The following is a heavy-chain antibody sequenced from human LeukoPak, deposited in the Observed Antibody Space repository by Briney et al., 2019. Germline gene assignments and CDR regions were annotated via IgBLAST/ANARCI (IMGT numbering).Heavy chain of an antibody. Sequence: PGGSLRLSCAASGFTFSSYAMSWVRQTPGTRLEWVSGIGGNGGSTYYADSVKGRFTIYRGNSKNTLFLQMNSLRAEDTAVYYCAKMPVSYSSGWSNFDYWGQGTLVTVSS. CDR1: GFTFSSYA. D-gene: IGHD6-19*01. CDR2: IGGNGGST. J-gene: IGHJ4*02. V-gene: IGHV3-23*01. CDR3: AKMPVSYSSGWSNFDY.